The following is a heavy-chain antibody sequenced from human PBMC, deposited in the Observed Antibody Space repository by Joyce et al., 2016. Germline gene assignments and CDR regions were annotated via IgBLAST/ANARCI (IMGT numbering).Heavy chain of an antibody. CDR2: IYSGGTT. D-gene: IGHD2-15*01. Sequence: EVQLVESGGGLIQPGGSLRLSCVVSGFSVSSNYMNWVRQAPGKGREWVSVIYSGGTTYYAHSVKGRFTISRDNSKNTVYLQMDSLRVEDTAVYYCARDLKYCSASSCPNWGQGTLVTVSS. V-gene: IGHV3-53*01. CDR3: ARDLKYCSASSCPN. CDR1: GFSVSSNY. J-gene: IGHJ4*02.